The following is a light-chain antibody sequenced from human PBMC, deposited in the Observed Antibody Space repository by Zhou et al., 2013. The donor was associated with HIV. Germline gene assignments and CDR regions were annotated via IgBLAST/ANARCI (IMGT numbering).Light chain of an antibody. Sequence: QSALTQPASVSGSPGQSITISCTGTSSDIGRYNYVSWYQQHPGKAPKLMIYDVSNRPSGVSNRFSGSKSGNTASLTISGLQAEDEADYYCSSYTSSSFYVFGTGTKVTVL. CDR2: DVS. CDR3: SSYTSSSFYV. J-gene: IGLJ1*01. V-gene: IGLV2-14*03. CDR1: SSDIGRYNY.